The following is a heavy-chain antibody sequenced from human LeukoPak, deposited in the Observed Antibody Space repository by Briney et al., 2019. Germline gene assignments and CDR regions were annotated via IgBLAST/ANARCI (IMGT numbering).Heavy chain of an antibody. D-gene: IGHD3-9*01. CDR1: GGSITGYY. CDR2: IHYTGAT. V-gene: IGHV4-34*01. CDR3: ARGNILTGYCFDF. J-gene: IGHJ4*02. Sequence: SETLSLTCAVYGGSITGYYWSWIRQTPGRGLEWVGEIHYTGATSYNPSLKSRATISTDTSKNQFSLGLSSVTAADTAVYYCARGNILTGYCFDFWGQGALVTVSS.